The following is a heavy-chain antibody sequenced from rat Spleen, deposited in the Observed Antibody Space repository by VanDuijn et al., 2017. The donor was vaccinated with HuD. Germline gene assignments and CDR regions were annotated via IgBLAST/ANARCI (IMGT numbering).Heavy chain of an antibody. Sequence: EVQLVESGGGLVQPGRSLKLSCAAAGFTFSDYYMAWVRQAPKKGLEWVATIIYDGSSTYYRDSVKGRFTLSRDNAKSTLYLQMDGLRSEDTATYYCAREAEKPFHYFDYWGQGVMVTVSS. J-gene: IGHJ2*01. CDR2: IIYDGSST. D-gene: IGHD3-4*01. CDR1: GFTFSDYY. V-gene: IGHV5S10*01. CDR3: AREAEKPFHYFDY.